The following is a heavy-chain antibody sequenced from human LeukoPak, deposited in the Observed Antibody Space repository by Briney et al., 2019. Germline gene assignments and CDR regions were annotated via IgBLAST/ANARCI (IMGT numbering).Heavy chain of an antibody. CDR2: INPNSGGT. Sequence: ASVKVSCKASGYTFTGYYMHWVRQAPGQGLEWTGWINPNSGGTNYAQKFQGRVTMTRDTSISTAYMELSRLRSDDTAVYYCARGGSSGYYYQAFDYWGQGTLVTVSS. CDR3: ARGGSSGYYYQAFDY. V-gene: IGHV1-2*02. J-gene: IGHJ4*02. CDR1: GYTFTGYY. D-gene: IGHD3-22*01.